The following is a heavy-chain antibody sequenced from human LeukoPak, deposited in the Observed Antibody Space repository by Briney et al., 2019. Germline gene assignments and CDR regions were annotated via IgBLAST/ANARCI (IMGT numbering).Heavy chain of an antibody. CDR1: GFTFSSYG. Sequence: GGSLRLSCAASGFTFSSYGMHWVRQAPGKGLEWVAVIWYDGSNKYYADSVKGRFTISRDNSKNTLYLQMNSLRAEDTAVYYCARDIVLWSPRFGELPYYYYGMDVWGQGTTVTVSS. V-gene: IGHV3-33*01. CDR3: ARDIVLWSPRFGELPYYYYGMDV. D-gene: IGHD3-10*01. J-gene: IGHJ6*02. CDR2: IWYDGSNK.